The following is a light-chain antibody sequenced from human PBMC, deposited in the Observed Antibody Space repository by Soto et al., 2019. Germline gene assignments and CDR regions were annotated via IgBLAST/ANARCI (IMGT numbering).Light chain of an antibody. J-gene: IGLJ1*01. CDR1: SSDVGGYNY. CDR3: SSYTSSSTRL. Sequence: QSVLTQPASVSGSPGQSIAISCTGTSSDVGGYNYVSWYQQHPGKAPKLMIYEVSNRPSGVSNRFPGSKSGNTASLTISGLQAEDEADYYCSSYTSSSTRLFGTGTK. CDR2: EVS. V-gene: IGLV2-14*01.